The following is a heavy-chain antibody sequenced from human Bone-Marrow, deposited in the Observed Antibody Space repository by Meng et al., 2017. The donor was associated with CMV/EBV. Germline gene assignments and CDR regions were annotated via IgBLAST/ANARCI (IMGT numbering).Heavy chain of an antibody. CDR2: ISSSGNTI. D-gene: IGHD4-17*01. CDR3: VREDYGDYFFDT. Sequence: GESLKISCAASGFTLSDYYVSWIRQAPGKGLEWLSYISSSGNTIQYADSVMGRFIISRDTPNNSVYLQMNRLRAEDTAVYYCVREDYGDYFFDTWGQGTLVTVSS. CDR1: GFTLSDYY. V-gene: IGHV3-11*01. J-gene: IGHJ4*02.